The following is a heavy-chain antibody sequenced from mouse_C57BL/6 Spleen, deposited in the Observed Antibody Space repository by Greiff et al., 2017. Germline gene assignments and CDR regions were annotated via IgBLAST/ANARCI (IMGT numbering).Heavy chain of an antibody. D-gene: IGHD1-1*01. CDR2: ISYDGST. CDR1: GYSITSGYY. V-gene: IGHV3-6*01. CDR3: AREGGTCYGSSYDYFDY. Sequence: EVQLQESGPGLVKPSQSLSLTCSVTGYSITSGYYWNWIRQFPGNKLERMGYISYDGSTNYNPSLKNQISITRDTSNNQFYLKLNSVTTEDTATYYCAREGGTCYGSSYDYFDYWGQGTTLTVAS. J-gene: IGHJ2*01.